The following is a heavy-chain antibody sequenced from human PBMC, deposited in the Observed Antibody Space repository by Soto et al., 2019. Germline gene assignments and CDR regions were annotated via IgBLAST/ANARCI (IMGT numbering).Heavy chain of an antibody. CDR3: AKGGGSSSSMIDY. CDR2: ISGSGGST. D-gene: IGHD5-18*01. V-gene: IGHV3-23*01. Sequence: VGSLRLSCAASGFTFSSYAMSWVRQAPGKGLEWVSAISGSGGSTYYADSVKGRFTISRDNSKNTLYLQMNGLRAEDTAVYYCAKGGGSSSSMIDYWGQGTLGTV. CDR1: GFTFSSYA. J-gene: IGHJ4*02.